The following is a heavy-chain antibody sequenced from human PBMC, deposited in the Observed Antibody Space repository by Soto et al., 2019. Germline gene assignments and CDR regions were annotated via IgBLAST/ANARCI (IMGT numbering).Heavy chain of an antibody. D-gene: IGHD6-19*01. Sequence: SETLSLTCAVYGGSFSGYYWSWIRQPPGKGLEWIGEINHSGSTNYNPSLKSRVTISVDTSKNQFSLKLSSVTAADTAVYYCARGRHSSGWYERVLYYYYYYGMDVWGQGTTVT. CDR3: ARGRHSSGWYERVLYYYYYYGMDV. J-gene: IGHJ6*02. CDR1: GGSFSGYY. V-gene: IGHV4-34*01. CDR2: INHSGST.